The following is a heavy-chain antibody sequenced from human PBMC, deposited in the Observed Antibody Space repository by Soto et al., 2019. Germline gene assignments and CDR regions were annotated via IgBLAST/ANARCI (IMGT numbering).Heavy chain of an antibody. Sequence: GGSLRLSCAASGFNFSDHYMNWVRQAPGKGLEWVSYISGSSRYTNFADSVKGRFTISRDNAKNSLYLQMNSLRVEDTAVYYCARHASGWHYYDYWGQGTPVTVSS. CDR2: ISGSSRYT. D-gene: IGHD6-19*01. J-gene: IGHJ4*02. CDR3: ARHASGWHYYDY. V-gene: IGHV3-11*06. CDR1: GFNFSDHY.